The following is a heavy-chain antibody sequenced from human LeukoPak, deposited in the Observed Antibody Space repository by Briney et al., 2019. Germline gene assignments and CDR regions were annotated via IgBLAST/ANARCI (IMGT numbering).Heavy chain of an antibody. V-gene: IGHV1-69*13. CDR3: ARVGSSGSYFDY. Sequence: ASVKVSCKASGGTFSSYAISWVRQAPGQGLEWMGGTIPIIGTANYAQKFQGRVTITADESTSTAYMELSSLRSEDTAVYYCARVGSSGSYFDYWGQGTLVTVSS. D-gene: IGHD1-26*01. CDR1: GGTFSSYA. CDR2: TIPIIGTA. J-gene: IGHJ4*02.